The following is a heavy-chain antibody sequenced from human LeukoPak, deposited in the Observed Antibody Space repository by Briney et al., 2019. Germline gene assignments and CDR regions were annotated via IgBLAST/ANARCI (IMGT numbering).Heavy chain of an antibody. Sequence: SETLSLTCAVYGGSFSGYYWSWIRQPPGKGLEWIGEINHSGSTNYNPSLKSRVTISVDTSKNQFSLKLSSVTAADTAVYYCARHGIAVADHFDYWGQGTLVTVSS. V-gene: IGHV4-34*01. CDR3: ARHGIAVADHFDY. CDR2: INHSGST. CDR1: GGSFSGYY. D-gene: IGHD6-19*01. J-gene: IGHJ4*02.